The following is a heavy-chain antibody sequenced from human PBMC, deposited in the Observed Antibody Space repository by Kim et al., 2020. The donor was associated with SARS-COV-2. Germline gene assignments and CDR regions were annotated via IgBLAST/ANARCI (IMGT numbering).Heavy chain of an antibody. CDR1: GFSFGDYE. V-gene: IGHV3-48*03. CDR3: SRRLSTQGYDS. D-gene: IGHD3-16*01. J-gene: IGHJ5*01. CDR2: IDTGSVVI. Sequence: GGSLRLSCEVSGFSFGDYEMNWVRQTPGKGLEWVSYIDTGSVVIQYVDSVRGRFTTSRDNAKNSLYLQMDSLRAEDSAIYYCSRRLSTQGYDSWGQGTLVTVSS.